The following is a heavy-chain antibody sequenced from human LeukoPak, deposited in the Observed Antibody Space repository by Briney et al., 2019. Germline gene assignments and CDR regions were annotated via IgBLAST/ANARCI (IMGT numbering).Heavy chain of an antibody. D-gene: IGHD2-21*01. CDR2: IYPGGST. V-gene: IGHV3-66*01. J-gene: IGHJ4*02. Sequence: GGSLRLSCAASGFSVSSNYMTWVRPAPGKGLEWVSVIYPGGSTYYADSVKGRFTISRDNSKNALNLQMNSLRAEDTAVYYCARVVDEYYFDYWGQGALVTVSS. CDR1: GFSVSSNY. CDR3: ARVVDEYYFDY.